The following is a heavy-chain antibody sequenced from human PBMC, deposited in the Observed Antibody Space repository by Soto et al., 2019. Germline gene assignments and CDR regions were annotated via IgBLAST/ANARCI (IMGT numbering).Heavy chain of an antibody. CDR3: AKSPRLERWSGYSY. Sequence: EVQLLESGGGLVQPGGSLRLSCAASGFTFSSYAMSWVRQAPGKGLEWVSAISGSGGSTYYADSVKGRFTISRDNSKNTLYLQMNSLRAEDTAVDYCAKSPRLERWSGYSYWGQGTLVTVSS. CDR1: GFTFSSYA. J-gene: IGHJ4*02. D-gene: IGHD3-3*01. CDR2: ISGSGGST. V-gene: IGHV3-23*01.